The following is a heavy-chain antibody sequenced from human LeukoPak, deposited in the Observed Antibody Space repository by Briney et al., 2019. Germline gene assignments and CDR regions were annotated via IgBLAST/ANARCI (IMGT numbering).Heavy chain of an antibody. CDR3: ARGIIYYGSETYNWFDP. V-gene: IGHV4-34*01. CDR2: INHSGST. Sequence: PSETLSLTCAVYGGSFSGYYWSWIRQPPGKGLEWIGEINHSGSTNYNPSLKSRVTISVDTSKNQFSLKLSSVTAADTAVYYCARGIIYYGSETYNWFDPWGQGTLVTVSS. CDR1: GGSFSGYY. J-gene: IGHJ5*02. D-gene: IGHD3-10*01.